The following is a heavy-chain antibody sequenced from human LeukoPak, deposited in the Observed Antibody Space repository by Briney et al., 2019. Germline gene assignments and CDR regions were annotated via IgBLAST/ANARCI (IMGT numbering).Heavy chain of an antibody. CDR2: XSSSGSTI. Sequence: PGGSLRLSCAASGFTFSSYEMXXXRQAPGKGLEWVSYXSSSGSTIYYADSXKGRFTISRDNAKNSLYLQMNSLRAEDTAVYYCARDNGYNCVDYWGQGTLVTVSS. CDR1: GFTFSSYE. J-gene: IGHJ4*02. V-gene: IGHV3-48*03. CDR3: ARDNGYNCVDY. D-gene: IGHD5-24*01.